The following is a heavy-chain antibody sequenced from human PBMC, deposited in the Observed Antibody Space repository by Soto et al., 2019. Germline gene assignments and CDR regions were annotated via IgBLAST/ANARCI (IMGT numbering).Heavy chain of an antibody. D-gene: IGHD3-9*01. Sequence: EVQLVESGGGLVQPGRSLRLSCAASGFTFDDYAMHWVRQSPGKGLEWVSGIRWNRGSIGYADSVKGRFTISRDNAKNSLYLQMNSLRAADPALYYCARGYFDWLLKFDHWGQGTLVTVSS. CDR3: ARGYFDWLLKFDH. CDR2: IRWNRGSI. CDR1: GFTFDDYA. V-gene: IGHV3-9*01. J-gene: IGHJ4*02.